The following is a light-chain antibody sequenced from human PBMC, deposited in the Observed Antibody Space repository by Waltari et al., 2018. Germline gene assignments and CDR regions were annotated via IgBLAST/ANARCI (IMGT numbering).Light chain of an antibody. J-gene: IGKJ1*01. Sequence: IQITQSPSTLSASVGDRVTITCRASQNIIPWLACYQQKPVTAPKLLIYKTSILENGVPSRFGRSGSWTAFTLTIRSLQPDDSAIYYCQHYSGYSWTFGQWTNVEIK. CDR2: KTS. CDR1: QNIIPW. V-gene: IGKV1-5*03. CDR3: QHYSGYSWT.